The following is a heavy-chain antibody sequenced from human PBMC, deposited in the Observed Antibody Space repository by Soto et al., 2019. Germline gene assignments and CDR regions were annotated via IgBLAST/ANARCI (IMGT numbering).Heavy chain of an antibody. CDR2: ISSAGGTI. CDR1: GFSFSKFE. V-gene: IGHV3-48*03. Sequence: PGGSLRLSCVASGFSFSKFEVNWVRQAPGKGLEWLSYISSAGGTIFYADSVEGRFTISRDNAKNSLYLQLNSLRAEDTATHYSKRSNVRGWFDPWGQGTPVTVSS. CDR3: KRSNVRGWFDP. D-gene: IGHD3-10*02. J-gene: IGHJ5*02.